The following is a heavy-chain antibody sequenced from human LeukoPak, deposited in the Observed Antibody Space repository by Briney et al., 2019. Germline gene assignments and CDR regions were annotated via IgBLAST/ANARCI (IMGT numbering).Heavy chain of an antibody. J-gene: IGHJ5*02. D-gene: IGHD3-10*01. Sequence: SETLSLTCTVSGGSISSYYWSWIRQPPGKGLEWIGYIYYSGSTNYNPSLKSRVTISVDTSKNQFSLKLSSVTAADTAVYYCARQGRWFGEPFDPWGQGTLVTVSS. CDR2: IYYSGST. CDR1: GGSISSYY. CDR3: ARQGRWFGEPFDP. V-gene: IGHV4-59*08.